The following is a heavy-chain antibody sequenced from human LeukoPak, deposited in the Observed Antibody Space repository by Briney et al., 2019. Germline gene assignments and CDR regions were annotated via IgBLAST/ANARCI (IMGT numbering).Heavy chain of an antibody. Sequence: ASVKVSCKASGYTFTGYYMHWVRQAPGQGLEWMGWINPNSGGTNYAQKFQGRVTMTRDTSISTAYMELSRLRSDDTAVYYCARVQGYVTMVRGVPDYWGQGTLVTVSS. V-gene: IGHV1-2*02. D-gene: IGHD3-10*01. CDR3: ARVQGYVTMVRGVPDY. J-gene: IGHJ4*02. CDR1: GYTFTGYY. CDR2: INPNSGGT.